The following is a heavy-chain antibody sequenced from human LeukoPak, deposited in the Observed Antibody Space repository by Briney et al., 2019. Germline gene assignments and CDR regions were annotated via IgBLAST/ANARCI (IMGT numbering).Heavy chain of an antibody. CDR2: ISSSSSTI. CDR1: GFTFSSYG. J-gene: IGHJ4*02. D-gene: IGHD5-12*01. CDR3: ARDAYSFVDY. Sequence: GGSLRLSCAASGFTFSSYGMHWVRQAPGKGLEWVSYISSSSSTIYYADSVKGRFTISRDNAKNSLYLQMNSLRAEDTAVYYCARDAYSFVDYWGQGTLVTVSS. V-gene: IGHV3-48*04.